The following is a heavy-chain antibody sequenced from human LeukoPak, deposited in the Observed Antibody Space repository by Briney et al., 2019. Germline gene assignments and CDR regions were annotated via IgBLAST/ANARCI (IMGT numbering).Heavy chain of an antibody. CDR3: ARSKLKYYYGSGSRIYYYYNYMDV. Sequence: ESLKISCKGSGYSFTNYWIGWVRQMPGKGLKWMGIIYPGDSDARYSPSFQGQVTISADKSISTAYLQWSSLKASDTAMYYCARSKLKYYYGSGSRIYYYYNYMDVWGKGTTVTISS. J-gene: IGHJ6*03. V-gene: IGHV5-51*01. CDR1: GYSFTNYW. CDR2: IYPGDSDA. D-gene: IGHD3-10*01.